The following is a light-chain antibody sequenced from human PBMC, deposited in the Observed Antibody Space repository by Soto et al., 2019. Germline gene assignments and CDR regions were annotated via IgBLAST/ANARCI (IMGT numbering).Light chain of an antibody. V-gene: IGKV4-1*01. CDR1: QSVLYSSNNRNY. CDR2: WAS. Sequence: DIVMTQYPDSLAVSLGERATINCKSSQSVLYSSNNRNYLAWYQQKPGQPPKLLIYWASTRESGVPDRFSGSGSGPDFTLTISSLQAEDVAVYYCQQYYSTPYTFGQGTKLVIK. J-gene: IGKJ2*01. CDR3: QQYYSTPYT.